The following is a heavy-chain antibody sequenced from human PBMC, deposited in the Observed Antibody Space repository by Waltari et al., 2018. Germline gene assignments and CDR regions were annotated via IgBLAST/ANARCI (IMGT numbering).Heavy chain of an antibody. D-gene: IGHD1-26*01. CDR3: ARDQYGESFYYAMNV. J-gene: IGHJ6*02. Sequence: QLQLQESGPGLVKPSETLSLTCTVSGGSISSSSYYWGWIRQPPGKGLEWIGSIYYSGSTYYNPSLKSRVTISVDTSKNQFSLKLSSVTAADTAVYYCARDQYGESFYYAMNVWGQGTAVTVSS. V-gene: IGHV4-39*02. CDR1: GGSISSSSYY. CDR2: IYYSGST.